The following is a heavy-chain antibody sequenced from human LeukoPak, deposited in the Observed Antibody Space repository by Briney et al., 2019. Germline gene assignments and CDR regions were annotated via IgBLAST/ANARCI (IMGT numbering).Heavy chain of an antibody. V-gene: IGHV4-61*02. J-gene: IGHJ4*02. CDR1: GGSVTSGNYY. Sequence: SETLSLTCTVSGGSVTSGNYYWNWIRQPAGKGLEWIGRIYTNGGASYNPSLKSRVTISIDASKNQFSLKLSSVTAADTAVYYCARQPPGYWGQGILVTVSS. CDR3: ARQPPGY. CDR2: IYTNGGA.